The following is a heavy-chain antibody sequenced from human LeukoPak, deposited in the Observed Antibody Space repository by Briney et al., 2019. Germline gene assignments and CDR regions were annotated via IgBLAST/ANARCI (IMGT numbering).Heavy chain of an antibody. V-gene: IGHV3-9*03. D-gene: IGHD6-13*01. CDR1: GFTFKDYA. CDR2: ISWNSGSI. CDR3: AKARSGSSWHPEYYYMDV. J-gene: IGHJ6*03. Sequence: GGSLRLSCTVSGFTFKDYAMHWVRQVPGKGLEWVSVISWNSGSIAYADSVKGRFTISRDNARNSLYLHLSSVRADDMASYYCAKARSGSSWHPEYYYMDVWGKGTTVTVSS.